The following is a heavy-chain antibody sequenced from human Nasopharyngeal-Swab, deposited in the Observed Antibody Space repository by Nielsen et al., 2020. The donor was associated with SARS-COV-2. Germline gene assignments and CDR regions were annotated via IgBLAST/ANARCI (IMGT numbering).Heavy chain of an antibody. D-gene: IGHD1-20*01. CDR2: IIPILGIA. CDR1: GGTFSSYA. J-gene: IGHJ5*02. V-gene: IGHV1-69*04. Sequence: SVKVSCKASGGTFSSYAISWVRQAPGQGLEWMGRIIPILGIANYAQKFQGRVTITADKSTSTAYMELSSLRSEDTAVYYCARAHNWNDYGNWFDPWGQGTLVTVFS. CDR3: ARAHNWNDYGNWFDP.